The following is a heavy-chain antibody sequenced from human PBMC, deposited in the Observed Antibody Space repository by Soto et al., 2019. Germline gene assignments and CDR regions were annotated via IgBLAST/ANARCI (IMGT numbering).Heavy chain of an antibody. D-gene: IGHD3-10*01. CDR3: TRRGSGSSFDS. J-gene: IGHJ5*01. CDR1: GFAFSEYW. CDR2: IVSDGSTT. Sequence: LRLSCTASGFAFSEYWMHWVRQAPGKGPVWVSRIVSDGSTTVYADSVKGRFTISRDNAKNTLYLQMNSLRAEDTALYYCTRRGSGSSFDSWGQGTPVTVSS. V-gene: IGHV3-74*01.